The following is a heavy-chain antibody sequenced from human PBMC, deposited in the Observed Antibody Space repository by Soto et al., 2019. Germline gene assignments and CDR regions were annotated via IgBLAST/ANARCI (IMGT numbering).Heavy chain of an antibody. Sequence: SCKASGYTFTSYYMHWVRQAPGKGLEWVAVIWYDGSNKYYADSVKGRFTISRDNSKNTLYLQMNSLRAEDTAVYYCARDLSTITIFGVVIIAPDYYYYYGMDVWGQGTTVTVSS. D-gene: IGHD3-3*01. V-gene: IGHV3-33*01. CDR2: IWYDGSNK. CDR1: GYTFTSYY. J-gene: IGHJ6*02. CDR3: ARDLSTITIFGVVIIAPDYYYYYGMDV.